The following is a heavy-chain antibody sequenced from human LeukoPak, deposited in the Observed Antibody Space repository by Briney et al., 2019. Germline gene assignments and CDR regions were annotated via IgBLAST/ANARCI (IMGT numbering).Heavy chain of an antibody. CDR2: IRYDGSNK. V-gene: IGHV3-30*02. J-gene: IGHJ4*02. CDR1: GFTFSSYG. Sequence: AGGSLRLSCAASGFTFSSYGMHWVRQAPGKGLEWVAFIRYDGSNKYYADSVKGRFTISRDNSKNTLYLQMNSLRAEDTAVYYCARSKGARHSSSWYTPFDYWGQGTLVTVSS. CDR3: ARSKGARHSSSWYTPFDY. D-gene: IGHD6-13*01.